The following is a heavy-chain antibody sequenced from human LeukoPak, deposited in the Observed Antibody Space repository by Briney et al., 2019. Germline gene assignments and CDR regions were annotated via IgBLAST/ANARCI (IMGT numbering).Heavy chain of an antibody. CDR2: IYYSGST. V-gene: IGHV4-59*08. J-gene: IGHJ4*02. CDR3: ARHVSALLSSFEY. Sequence: SETLSLTCTVSVHSISSYYWRWIRQPPGKGLEWVGYIYYSGSTNYNPSLRSRVTISVDTSKNQFSLKMGYLAAGDTAVYYCARHVSALLSSFEYWGQGTLVTVSS. D-gene: IGHD2/OR15-2a*01. CDR1: VHSISSYY.